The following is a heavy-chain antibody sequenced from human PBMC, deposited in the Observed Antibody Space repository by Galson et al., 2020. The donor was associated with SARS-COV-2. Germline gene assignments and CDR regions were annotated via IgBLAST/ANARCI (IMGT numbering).Heavy chain of an antibody. CDR2: IWYDGSNK. J-gene: IGHJ6*03. CDR1: GFTFSSYG. Sequence: GGSLRLSCAASGFTFSSYGMHWVRQAPGKGLEWVAVIWYDGSNKYYADSVKGRFTISRDNSKNTLYLQMNSLRAEDTAVYYCARDAKYYDILTGYYARPPYYYYYYMDVWGKGTTVTVSS. D-gene: IGHD3-9*01. CDR3: ARDAKYYDILTGYYARPPYYYYYYMDV. V-gene: IGHV3-30*19.